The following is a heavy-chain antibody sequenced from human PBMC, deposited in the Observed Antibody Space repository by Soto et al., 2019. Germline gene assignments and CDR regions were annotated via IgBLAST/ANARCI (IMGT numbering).Heavy chain of an antibody. CDR3: PRRRDWTAMDPLDY. CDR1: GFIFTDSA. Sequence: EVQLVESGGGLVQPGGSLKLSCAASGFIFTDSAIHWIRQASGKGPEWVGRIRNKVNNYATLYAASVKGRFTISRDDSTNTAYLQMNSLKTADTAVYYCPRRRDWTAMDPLDYWGQGTLVTVSS. CDR2: IRNKVNNYAT. V-gene: IGHV3-73*02. J-gene: IGHJ4*02. D-gene: IGHD5-18*01.